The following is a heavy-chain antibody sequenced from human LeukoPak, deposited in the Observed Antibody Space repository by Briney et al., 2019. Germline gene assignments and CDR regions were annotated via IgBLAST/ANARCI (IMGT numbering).Heavy chain of an antibody. J-gene: IGHJ4*02. CDR3: ARNIVVVPAAPGIDY. D-gene: IGHD2-2*01. V-gene: IGHV3-21*01. Sequence: PGGSLRLSCAASGFTFSSYSMNWVRQAPGKGLEWVSSISSSSSYIYYADSVKGRFTISRDNAKNSLYLQMNSLRAEDTAVYYCARNIVVVPAAPGIDYWGQGTLVTVSS. CDR1: GFTFSSYS. CDR2: ISSSSSYI.